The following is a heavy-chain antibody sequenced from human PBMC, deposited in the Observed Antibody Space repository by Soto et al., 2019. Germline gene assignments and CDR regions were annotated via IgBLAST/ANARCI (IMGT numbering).Heavy chain of an antibody. CDR3: ASSKPAVAAEDLFDP. J-gene: IGHJ5*02. CDR2: MNPNSGNT. CDR1: GYTFTSYD. D-gene: IGHD2-15*01. Sequence: QVQLVQSGAEVKKPGASVKVSCKASGYTFTSYDINWVRQATGQGLEWMGWMNPNSGNTGYAQKFQGRVTMTRNTSISPAYLELSSLRSEDTAVYYCASSKPAVAAEDLFDPWGEGTLVTVSS. V-gene: IGHV1-8*01.